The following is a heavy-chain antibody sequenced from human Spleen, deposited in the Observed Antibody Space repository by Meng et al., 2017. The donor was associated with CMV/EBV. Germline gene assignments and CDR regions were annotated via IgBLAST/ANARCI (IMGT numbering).Heavy chain of an antibody. V-gene: IGHV1-18*01. CDR3: ARDRLAAGGGTGY. CDR1: GYSFSNYG. J-gene: IGHJ4*02. CDR2: ISAYNGNT. D-gene: IGHD6-13*01. Sequence: ASVKVSCKPSGYSFSNYGISWVRQAPGQGLEWMGWISAYNGNTKYAQRFQDRVAMTTDTSSRTAYMEVRSLRSDDTAVYYCARDRLAAGGGTGYWGQGTLVTVSS.